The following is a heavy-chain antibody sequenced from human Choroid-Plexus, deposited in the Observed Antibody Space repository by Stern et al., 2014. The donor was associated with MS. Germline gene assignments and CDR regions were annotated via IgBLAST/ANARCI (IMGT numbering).Heavy chain of an antibody. D-gene: IGHD6-6*01. Sequence: MQLVESGSELKKPGASVKGSCRASGYNLTTYAINWVRQAPGQGLEWMGWINTKTGNPTFAQGFTGRFVFSLDTSINTAFLQISSLKAEDSALYYCATWGAGSSPPLFYWGQGTLVTVSS. CDR2: INTKTGNP. V-gene: IGHV7-4-1*02. CDR1: GYNLTTYA. CDR3: ATWGAGSSPPLFY. J-gene: IGHJ4*02.